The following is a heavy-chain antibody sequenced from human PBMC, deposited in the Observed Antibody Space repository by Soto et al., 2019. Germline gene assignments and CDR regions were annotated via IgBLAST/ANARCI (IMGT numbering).Heavy chain of an antibody. D-gene: IGHD3-10*01. Sequence: SETLSLTCAVYGGSFSGYYWSWIRQPPGKGLEWIGEINHSGSTNYNPSLKSRVTISVDTSKNQFSLKLSSVTAADTAVYYCARGGKGKRITMVRGARGGYGMDVWAQGTKVTVSS. CDR2: INHSGST. CDR1: GGSFSGYY. CDR3: ARGGKGKRITMVRGARGGYGMDV. J-gene: IGHJ6*02. V-gene: IGHV4-34*01.